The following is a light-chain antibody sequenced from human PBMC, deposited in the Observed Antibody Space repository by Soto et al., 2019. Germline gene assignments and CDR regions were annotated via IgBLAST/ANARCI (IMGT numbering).Light chain of an antibody. CDR1: SSDVGGYNY. Sequence: QSALTQPASVSGSPGQSITISCTGTSSDVGGYNYVSWYQQHPGKAPKLMIYDVSNRPSGVSNRFSGSKSGNTASLTISGLQSEDEADYYCAAWDDSLNGVIFGAGTQLTVL. V-gene: IGLV2-14*01. CDR2: DVS. CDR3: AAWDDSLNGVI. J-gene: IGLJ2*01.